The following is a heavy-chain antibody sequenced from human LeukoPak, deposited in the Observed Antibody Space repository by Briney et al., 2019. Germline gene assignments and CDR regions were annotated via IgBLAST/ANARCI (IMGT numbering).Heavy chain of an antibody. V-gene: IGHV3-30*18. D-gene: IGHD3-9*01. CDR2: ISYDGSNK. J-gene: IGHJ6*02. Sequence: GGSLRLSCAACGFTFSSYGMHWVRQAPGKGLEWVAVISYDGSNKYYADSVKGRFTISRDNSKNTLYLQMNSLRAEDTAVYYCAKDTGNYDLLTGYYRKYYYYGMDVWGQGTTVTVSS. CDR1: GFTFSSYG. CDR3: AKDTGNYDLLTGYYRKYYYYGMDV.